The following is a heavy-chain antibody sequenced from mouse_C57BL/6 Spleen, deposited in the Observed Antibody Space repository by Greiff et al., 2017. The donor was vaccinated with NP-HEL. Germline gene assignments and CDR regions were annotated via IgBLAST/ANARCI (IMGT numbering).Heavy chain of an antibody. Sequence: EVHLVESGGGLVKPGGSLKLSCAASGFTFSSYAMSWVRQTPEKRLEWVATISDGGSYTYYPDNVQGRFPISRDNAKNNLYLEMSHLKSEDTAMYYCARIPLGYDAKAWLAYWGQGTLVTVSA. CDR3: ARIPLGYDAKAWLAY. J-gene: IGHJ3*01. CDR1: GFTFSSYA. V-gene: IGHV5-4*01. CDR2: ISDGGSYT. D-gene: IGHD2-2*01.